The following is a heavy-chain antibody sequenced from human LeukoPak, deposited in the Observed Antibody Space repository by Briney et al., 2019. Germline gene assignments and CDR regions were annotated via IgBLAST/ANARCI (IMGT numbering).Heavy chain of an antibody. CDR3: VKDQATN. V-gene: IGHV3-30*02. CDR1: GFTFSDYG. Sequence: GGSLRLSCAASGFTFSDYGMHWVRQAPGTELEWVAFIRYDVNDEYYADSVKGRFTVSRDNSKKTLYLQMNSLKPEDTAVYYCVKDQATNWGQGTLVTVSS. J-gene: IGHJ4*02. CDR2: IRYDVNDE.